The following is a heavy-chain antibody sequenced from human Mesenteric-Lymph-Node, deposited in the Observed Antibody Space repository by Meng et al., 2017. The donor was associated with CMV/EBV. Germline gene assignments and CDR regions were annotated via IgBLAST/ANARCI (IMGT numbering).Heavy chain of an antibody. CDR2: ISSSSII. D-gene: IGHD2-2*01. Sequence: GGSLRLSCAASGFTSSDYYMNWVRQAPGKGLEWVSSISSSSIIYYADSVKGRFTISRDNAKNSLYLQMNSLRAEDTAVYYCARGTSYETYFDYWGQGTLVTVSS. CDR1: GFTSSDYY. CDR3: ARGTSYETYFDY. J-gene: IGHJ4*02. V-gene: IGHV3-69-1*01.